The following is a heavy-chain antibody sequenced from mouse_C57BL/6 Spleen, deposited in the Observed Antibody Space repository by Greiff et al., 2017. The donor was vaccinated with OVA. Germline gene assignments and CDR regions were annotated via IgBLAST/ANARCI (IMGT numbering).Heavy chain of an antibody. J-gene: IGHJ2*01. V-gene: IGHV1-64*01. D-gene: IGHD1-1*01. CDR3: ARFITTVVAHFDY. CDR1: GYTFTSYW. Sequence: QVQLKQPGAELVKPGASVKLSCKSSGYTFTSYWMHWVKQRPGQGLEWIGMIHPNSGSTNYNEKFKSKATLTVDKSSSTAYMQLSSLTSEDSAVYYCARFITTVVAHFDYWGQGTTLTVSS. CDR2: IHPNSGST.